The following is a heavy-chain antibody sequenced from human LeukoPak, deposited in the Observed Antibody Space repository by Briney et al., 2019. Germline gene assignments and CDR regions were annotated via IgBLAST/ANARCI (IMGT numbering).Heavy chain of an antibody. V-gene: IGHV1-3*01. J-gene: IGHJ4*02. CDR2: TNAGNGNT. CDR1: EYTFTEYA. D-gene: IGHD2-15*01. Sequence: ASVKVSCKASEYTFTEYAVNWVRQAPGQRLEWMGWTNAGNGNTKYAQKFQGRLTITRDTSASTAYMELSSLTFEDTAVYYCTRGRWSATTASYYLDFWGQGTLVTVSS. CDR3: TRGRWSATTASYYLDF.